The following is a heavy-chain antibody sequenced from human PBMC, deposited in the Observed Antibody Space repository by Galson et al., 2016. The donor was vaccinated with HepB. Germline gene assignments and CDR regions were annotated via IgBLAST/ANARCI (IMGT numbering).Heavy chain of an antibody. Sequence: SETLSLTCTVSGGSVSSASHSWSWVRQPTGKGLEWIGYISDSESTNYNPSLKGRVTISLDRSKNQFSLRLNSVIAADTAVYYCAKDEGFYNGMDFWGQGTTVTVSS. J-gene: IGHJ6*02. CDR1: GGSVSSASHS. V-gene: IGHV4-61*01. CDR3: AKDEGFYNGMDF. D-gene: IGHD2-2*02. CDR2: ISDSEST.